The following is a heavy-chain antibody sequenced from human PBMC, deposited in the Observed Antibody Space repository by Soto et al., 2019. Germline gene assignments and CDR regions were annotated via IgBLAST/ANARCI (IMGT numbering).Heavy chain of an antibody. V-gene: IGHV3-23*01. Sequence: GGSLRLSCAASGFSFNNYGMTWVRLAPGRGLYWVSTISGSGGTTFYADSVKGRFTISRDNSKNTLYLQMNSLRAEDTAVYYCAKGRGTYGSNSNDAFDMWGQGTMVTVSS. J-gene: IGHJ3*02. D-gene: IGHD3-16*01. CDR3: AKGRGTYGSNSNDAFDM. CDR1: GFSFNNYG. CDR2: ISGSGGTT.